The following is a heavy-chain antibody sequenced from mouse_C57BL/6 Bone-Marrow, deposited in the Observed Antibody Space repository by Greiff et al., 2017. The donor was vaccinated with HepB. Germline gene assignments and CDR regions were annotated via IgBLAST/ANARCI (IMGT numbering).Heavy chain of an antibody. CDR2: ISSGGDYI. CDR3: TRAPIYYYGSSAFDY. V-gene: IGHV5-9-1*02. Sequence: EVQLQESGEGLVKPGGSLKLSCAASGFTFSSYAMSWVRQTPEKRLEWVAYISSGGDYIYYADTVKGRFTISRDNARNTLYLQMSSLKSEDTAMYYCTRAPIYYYGSSAFDYWGQGTTLTVSS. CDR1: GFTFSSYA. D-gene: IGHD1-1*01. J-gene: IGHJ2*01.